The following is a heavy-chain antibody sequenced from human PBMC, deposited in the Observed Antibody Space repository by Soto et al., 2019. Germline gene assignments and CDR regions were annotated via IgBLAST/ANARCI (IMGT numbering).Heavy chain of an antibody. V-gene: IGHV5-51*01. CDR3: ARLGIWSYGMDV. J-gene: IGHJ6*02. D-gene: IGHD3-16*01. CDR2: IDPGDSET. CDR1: GYSFTTYW. Sequence: GESLKISCKGSGYSFTTYWIGWVRQMPGKGLEWMGIIDPGDSETKYSPSFQGQVTISADKSISTAYLKWSGLKASDTAMYYCARLGIWSYGMDVWGQGTTVTVSS.